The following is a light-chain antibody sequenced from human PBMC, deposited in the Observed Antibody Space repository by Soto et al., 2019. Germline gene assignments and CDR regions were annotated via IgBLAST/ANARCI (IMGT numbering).Light chain of an antibody. Sequence: QSALTQPASVSGSPGQSITISCTGTSSDVGGYNYVSWYQQYPGKAPKLMIYDVSNRPSGVSNRFSGSKSGNTASLTISGLQAEDEADYYCSSYTSSKTRVFGTGTNLTVL. V-gene: IGLV2-14*01. CDR2: DVS. J-gene: IGLJ1*01. CDR1: SSDVGGYNY. CDR3: SSYTSSKTRV.